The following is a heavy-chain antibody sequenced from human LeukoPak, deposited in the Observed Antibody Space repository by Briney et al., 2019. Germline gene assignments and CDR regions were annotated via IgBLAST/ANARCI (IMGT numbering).Heavy chain of an antibody. Sequence: PSETLSLTCAVYGGSFSGYYWSWIRQPPGKGLEWIGEINHSGSTNYNPSLKSRVTISVDTSKNQFSLKLSSVTAADTAVYYCARGTAYYDILTGYYDPLSFDYWGQGTLVTVSS. CDR2: INHSGST. J-gene: IGHJ4*02. CDR3: ARGTAYYDILTGYYDPLSFDY. CDR1: GGSFSGYY. D-gene: IGHD3-9*01. V-gene: IGHV4-34*01.